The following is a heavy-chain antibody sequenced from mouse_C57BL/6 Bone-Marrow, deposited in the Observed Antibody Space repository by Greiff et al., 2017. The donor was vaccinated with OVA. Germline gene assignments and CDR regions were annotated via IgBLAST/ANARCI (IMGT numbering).Heavy chain of an antibody. CDR2: INPNNGGT. J-gene: IGHJ3*01. CDR1: GYTFTDYN. D-gene: IGHD1-1*01. CDR3: ARGDYYGSSSTY. V-gene: IGHV1-22*01. Sequence: VQLQQSGPELVKPGASVKMSCKASGYTFTDYNMHWVKQSHGKSLEWIGYINPNNGGTSYNQTFKGQATLTVNKSSSTAYMELRSLTSEESAVYYCARGDYYGSSSTYWGQGTLVTVSA.